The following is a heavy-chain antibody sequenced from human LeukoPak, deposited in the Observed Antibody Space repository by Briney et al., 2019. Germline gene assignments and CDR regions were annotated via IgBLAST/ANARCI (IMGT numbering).Heavy chain of an antibody. CDR3: ARDRGYSYVQDAFDM. J-gene: IGHJ3*02. V-gene: IGHV1-69*05. CDR2: IIPIFGTA. CDR1: GGTFSSYA. D-gene: IGHD5-18*01. Sequence: SVKVSCKASGGTFSSYAISWVRQAPGQGLEWMGRIIPIFGTANYAQKFQGRVTITTDESPGTAYMELSSLRSEDTVGDYCARDRGYSYVQDAFDMWGQGTMVTVSS.